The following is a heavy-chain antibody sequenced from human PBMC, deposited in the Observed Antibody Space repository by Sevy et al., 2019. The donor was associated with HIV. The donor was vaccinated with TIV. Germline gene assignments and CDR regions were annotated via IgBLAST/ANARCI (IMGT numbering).Heavy chain of an antibody. CDR1: GYTFTGYY. CDR2: INPNSGGT. CDR3: ARSDSSSGWDGGYFDY. D-gene: IGHD6-19*01. V-gene: IGHV1-2*02. J-gene: IGHJ4*02. Sequence: ASVKVSCKASGYTFTGYYMHWVRQAPGQGLEWMGWINPNSGGTNYAQKFQGRVTMTRDTSISTAYMELSRLRSDDTAVYYCARSDSSSGWDGGYFDYWGQGTLVTVSS.